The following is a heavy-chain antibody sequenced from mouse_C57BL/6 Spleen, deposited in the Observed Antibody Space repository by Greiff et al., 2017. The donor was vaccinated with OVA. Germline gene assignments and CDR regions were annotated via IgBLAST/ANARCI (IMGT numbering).Heavy chain of an antibody. D-gene: IGHD1-1*01. CDR3: ARSFITTVTHYYAMDY. CDR2: IDPSDSYT. CDR1: GYTFTSYW. Sequence: QVQLQQPGAELVRPGTSVKLSCKASGYTFTSYWMHWVKQRPGQGLEWIGVIDPSDSYTNYNQKFKGKATLTVDTSSSTAYMQLSSLTSEDSAVYYCARSFITTVTHYYAMDYWGQGTSVTVSS. V-gene: IGHV1-59*01. J-gene: IGHJ4*01.